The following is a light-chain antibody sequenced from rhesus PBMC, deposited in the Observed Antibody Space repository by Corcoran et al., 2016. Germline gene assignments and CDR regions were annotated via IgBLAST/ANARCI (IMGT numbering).Light chain of an antibody. CDR2: AAS. CDR1: QGISDF. CDR3: LQGYTTPYS. J-gene: IGKJ2*01. Sequence: DIQMTQSPSSLSASVGDRVTITCRASQGISDFLSWYQQKPGKVPKRLIYAASSLESGVPSRFSGSGSGTEFTLTISSLKPEDVAAYYCLQGYTTPYSFGQGAKVEIK. V-gene: IGKV1-36*02.